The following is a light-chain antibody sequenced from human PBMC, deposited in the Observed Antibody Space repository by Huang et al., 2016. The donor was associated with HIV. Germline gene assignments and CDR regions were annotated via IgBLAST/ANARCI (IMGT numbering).Light chain of an antibody. CDR3: QQFNNYPLT. CDR2: AAS. V-gene: IGKV1-9*01. CDR1: QGISSF. J-gene: IGKJ4*01. Sequence: IQLTQSPSSLSASVGDSVTITCRASQGISSFLAWDQQKPGKAPKLLMYAASTLHSGVPLRCSGSGSGTDFTLTISSLQPEDFATYYCQQFNNYPLTFGGGTKVEIK.